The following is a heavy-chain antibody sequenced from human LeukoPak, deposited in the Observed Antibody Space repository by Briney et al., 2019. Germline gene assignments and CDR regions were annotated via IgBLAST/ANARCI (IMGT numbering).Heavy chain of an antibody. V-gene: IGHV4-34*01. CDR2: INHSGST. D-gene: IGHD3-16*02. CDR1: GGSFSGYF. Sequence: PSETLSLTCAVYGGSFSGYFWNWIRQPPGKGLEWIGEINHSGSTNYNPSLKSRVTISLDTSKNQFSLKLTSVTATDTAVYYCAKLRPLYRPGWADVDHWSQGTLVTVSS. CDR3: AKLRPLYRPGWADVDH. J-gene: IGHJ4*02.